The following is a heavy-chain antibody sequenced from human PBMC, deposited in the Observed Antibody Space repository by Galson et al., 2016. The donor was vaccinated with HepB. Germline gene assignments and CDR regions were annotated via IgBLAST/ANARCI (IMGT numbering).Heavy chain of an antibody. D-gene: IGHD3/OR15-3a*01. CDR1: GDSVSINGAA. V-gene: IGHV6-1*01. Sequence: CAISGDSVSINGAAWNWIRQSPSRGLEWLGRTYYNSKWNNDYAPSVKSRITINPDTSKKQFSLQLNSVTPEDTAVYYCARLDWVLRAFDIWGQGTIVTVSS. CDR2: TYYNSKWNN. CDR3: ARLDWVLRAFDI. J-gene: IGHJ3*02.